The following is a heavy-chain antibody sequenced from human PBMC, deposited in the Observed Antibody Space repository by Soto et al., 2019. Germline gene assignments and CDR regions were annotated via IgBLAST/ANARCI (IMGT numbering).Heavy chain of an antibody. CDR2: INPNSGGT. V-gene: IGHV1-2*02. J-gene: IGHJ6*02. Sequence: ASVKVSCKASGYTFTGYYMHWVRQAPGQGLEWMGWINPNSGGTNYAQKFQGRVTMTRDTSISTAYMELSRLRSDDTAVYYCARDRATVTSCGMDVWGQGTTVTVSS. D-gene: IGHD4-4*01. CDR1: GYTFTGYY. CDR3: ARDRATVTSCGMDV.